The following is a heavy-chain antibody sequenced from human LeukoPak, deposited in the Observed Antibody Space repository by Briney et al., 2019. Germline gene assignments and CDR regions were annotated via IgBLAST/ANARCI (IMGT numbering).Heavy chain of an antibody. D-gene: IGHD3-16*02. V-gene: IGHV4-34*01. CDR1: GGSFSGYY. CDR3: ARGRGYYDYVWGSYRSYYFDY. CDR2: INHSGST. Sequence: SETLSLTCAVYGGSFSGYYWSWIRQPPGKELEWIGEINHSGSTNYNPSLKSRVTISVDTSKNQFSLKLSSVTAADTAVYYCARGRGYYDYVWGSYRSYYFDYWGQGTLVTVSS. J-gene: IGHJ4*02.